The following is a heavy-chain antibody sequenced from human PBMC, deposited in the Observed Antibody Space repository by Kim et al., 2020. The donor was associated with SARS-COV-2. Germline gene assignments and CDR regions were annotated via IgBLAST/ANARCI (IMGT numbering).Heavy chain of an antibody. D-gene: IGHD2-15*01. CDR3: AKDMVS. CDR2: WNSGSI. J-gene: IGHJ4*02. V-gene: IGHV3-9*01. Sequence: WNSGSIGYADSVKGRFTISRDNAKNSLYLQMNSLRAEDTALYYCAKDMVSWGQGTLVTVSS.